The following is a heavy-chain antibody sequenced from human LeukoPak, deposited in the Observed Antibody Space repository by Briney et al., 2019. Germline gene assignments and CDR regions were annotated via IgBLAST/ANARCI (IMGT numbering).Heavy chain of an antibody. CDR3: ARDLEWIFDP. CDR1: GGTFSSYA. D-gene: IGHD3-3*01. V-gene: IGHV1-69*13. CDR2: IIPIFGTA. Sequence: SVKVSCKASGGTFSSYAISWVRQAPGQGLEWMGGIIPIFGTANYAQKFQGRVTITADESTSTAYMELSSLRSEDTAVYCCARDLEWIFDPWGQGTLVTVSS. J-gene: IGHJ5*02.